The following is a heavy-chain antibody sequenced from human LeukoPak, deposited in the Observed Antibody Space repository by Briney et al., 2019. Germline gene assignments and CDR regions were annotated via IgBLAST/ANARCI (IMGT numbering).Heavy chain of an antibody. CDR3: ASSIAVAGYFDY. V-gene: IGHV4-4*07. CDR1: GGSISGYY. Sequence: SETLSLTCSVSGGSISGYYWSWIRQPAGKGLEWIGRIYTSGSTNYNPSLKSRVTMSVDTSKNQFSLKLSSVTAADTAVYYCASSIAVAGYFDYWGQGTLVTVSS. D-gene: IGHD6-19*01. J-gene: IGHJ4*02. CDR2: IYTSGST.